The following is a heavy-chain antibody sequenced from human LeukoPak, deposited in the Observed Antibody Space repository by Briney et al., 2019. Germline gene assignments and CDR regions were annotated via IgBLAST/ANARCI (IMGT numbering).Heavy chain of an antibody. CDR2: IRYDGSNK. CDR3: VRYSREGSDWYLVGGPTDY. D-gene: IGHD2-21*02. J-gene: IGHJ4*02. CDR1: GFTFSSYG. V-gene: IGHV3-30*02. Sequence: PGGSLRLSCAASGFTFSSYGMHWVRQAPGKGLEWVAFIRYDGSNKYYADSVKGRFTISRDNSKNTLCLQMNSLRAEDTAVYYCVRYSREGSDWYLVGGPTDYWGQGTLVTVSS.